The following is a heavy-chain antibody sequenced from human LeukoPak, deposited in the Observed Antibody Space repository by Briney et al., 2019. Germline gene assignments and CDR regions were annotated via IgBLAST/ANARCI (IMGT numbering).Heavy chain of an antibody. J-gene: IGHJ4*02. CDR2: INPNSGGT. CDR3: ARVGIRVGATGGLFDH. V-gene: IGHV1-2*02. D-gene: IGHD1-26*01. Sequence: SVKVSCKASGYTFTGYYMHWVPRAPGQGLEWRGWINPNSGGTNYAQKSQGRVTMTRHTSISTAYMELSRLRSDDTAVYYCARVGIRVGATGGLFDHWGQGTLVTVSS. CDR1: GYTFTGYY.